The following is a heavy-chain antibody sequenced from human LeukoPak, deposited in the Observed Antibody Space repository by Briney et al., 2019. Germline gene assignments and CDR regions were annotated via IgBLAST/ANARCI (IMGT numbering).Heavy chain of an antibody. Sequence: SETLSLTCTVSGGSISSSSYYWGWIRQPPGKGLEWIGSIYYTRSTYYNPSLKSRVTISVDTSKNQFSLKLTSVTAADTAVYYCARGVTMIVVVVHDWYFDLWGRGTLVTVSS. CDR3: ARGVTMIVVVVHDWYFDL. CDR2: IYYTRST. CDR1: GGSISSSSYY. D-gene: IGHD3-22*01. J-gene: IGHJ2*01. V-gene: IGHV4-39*01.